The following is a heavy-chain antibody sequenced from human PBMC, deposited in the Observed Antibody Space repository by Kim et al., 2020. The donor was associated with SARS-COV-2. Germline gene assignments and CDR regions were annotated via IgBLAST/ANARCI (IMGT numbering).Heavy chain of an antibody. J-gene: IGHJ6*02. Sequence: GGSLRLSCAASGFTFSSYGMHWVRQAPGKGLEWVAVIWYDGSNKYYADSVKGRFTISRDNSKNTLYLQMNSLRAEDTAVYYCARDQYSSGWYDYYGMDVWGQGTTVTVSS. CDR1: GFTFSSYG. CDR2: IWYDGSNK. V-gene: IGHV3-33*01. CDR3: ARDQYSSGWYDYYGMDV. D-gene: IGHD6-19*01.